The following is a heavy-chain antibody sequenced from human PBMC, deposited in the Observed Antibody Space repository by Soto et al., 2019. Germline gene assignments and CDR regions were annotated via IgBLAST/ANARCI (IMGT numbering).Heavy chain of an antibody. Sequence: ASVKVSCKASGHTITNHFVHWVRQAPGQGLEWMGTIDPTGVIRSYAQRFQGRVTMTTDTSTSTAYMELRSLRSDDTAVYYCARDRLSVTTSLVFDYWGQGTLVTVST. CDR2: IDPTGVIR. D-gene: IGHD4-17*01. J-gene: IGHJ4*02. CDR1: GHTITNHF. CDR3: ARDRLSVTTSLVFDY. V-gene: IGHV1-46*01.